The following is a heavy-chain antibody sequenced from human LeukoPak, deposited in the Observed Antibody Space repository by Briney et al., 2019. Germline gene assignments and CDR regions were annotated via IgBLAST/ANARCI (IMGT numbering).Heavy chain of an antibody. D-gene: IGHD5-24*01. CDR3: ARRDGYIIGFFDY. CDR1: GGSISSSSDY. V-gene: IGHV4-39*01. J-gene: IGHJ4*02. CDR2: IYYSGST. Sequence: SETLSLTCTVAGGSISSSSDYWGWLRQPPGRGGERVGSIYYSGSTYYNPSLKSRVTISVDTSKNQFSLKPSSVTAADTAVYYCARRDGYIIGFFDYWGQGTLVTVSS.